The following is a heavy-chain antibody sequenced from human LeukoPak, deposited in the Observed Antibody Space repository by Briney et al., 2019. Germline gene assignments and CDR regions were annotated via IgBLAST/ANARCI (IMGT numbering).Heavy chain of an antibody. D-gene: IGHD3-22*01. CDR2: IYTSGST. CDR1: GGSISSYY. Sequence: PSETLSLTCTVSGGSISSYYWSWIRQPAGKGLEGIRRIYTSGSTNYNPSLKSRVTISVDTSKNQFSLKLSSVTAADTAGYYCARGGYDSTGYYIRGGFDIWGQGTMVTVSS. CDR3: ARGGYDSTGYYIRGGFDI. J-gene: IGHJ3*02. V-gene: IGHV4-4*07.